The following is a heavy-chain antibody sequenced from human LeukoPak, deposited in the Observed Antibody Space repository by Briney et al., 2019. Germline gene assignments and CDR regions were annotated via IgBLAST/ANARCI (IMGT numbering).Heavy chain of an antibody. CDR2: MNPNSGNT. D-gene: IGHD6-19*01. Sequence: ASVKVSCKASGYTFTSYDINWVRQATGHGLEWMGWMNPNSGNTGYAQKFQGRVTMTRNTSISTAYMELSSLRSEDTAVYYCARGPYSSGWYGYWGQGTLVTVSS. J-gene: IGHJ4*02. CDR3: ARGPYSSGWYGY. CDR1: GYTFTSYD. V-gene: IGHV1-8*01.